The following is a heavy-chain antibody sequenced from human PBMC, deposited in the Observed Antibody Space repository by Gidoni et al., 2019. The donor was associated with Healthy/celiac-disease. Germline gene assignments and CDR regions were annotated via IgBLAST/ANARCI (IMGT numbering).Heavy chain of an antibody. D-gene: IGHD3-9*01. CDR3: ARAFFDILTGYPHYFDY. Sequence: QVQLVQSGAEVKKPGASVKVSCKASGYTFTSSGISWVRQAPGHGLEWMGWISAYNGNTNYAQKLQGRVTMTTDTSTSTAYMELSSLRSDDTAVYYCARAFFDILTGYPHYFDYWGQGTLVTVSS. J-gene: IGHJ4*02. CDR1: GYTFTSSG. CDR2: ISAYNGNT. V-gene: IGHV1-18*01.